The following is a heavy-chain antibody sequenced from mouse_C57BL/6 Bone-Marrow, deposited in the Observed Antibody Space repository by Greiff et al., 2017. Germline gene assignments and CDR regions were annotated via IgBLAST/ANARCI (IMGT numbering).Heavy chain of an antibody. D-gene: IGHD2-1*01. CDR2: ISDGGSYT. J-gene: IGHJ2*01. CDR1: GFTFSSYA. Sequence: EVQRVESGGGLVKPGGSLKLSCAASGFTFSSYAMSWVRQTPEKRLEWVATISDGGSYTYYPDNVKGRFTISRDNAKNNLYLQMSHLKSEDTAMYYCARDHDGNYGYWGQGTTLTVSS. CDR3: ARDHDGNYGY. V-gene: IGHV5-4*01.